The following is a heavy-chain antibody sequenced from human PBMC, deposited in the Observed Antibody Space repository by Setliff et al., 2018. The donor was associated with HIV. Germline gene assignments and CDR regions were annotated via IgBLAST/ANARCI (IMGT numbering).Heavy chain of an antibody. D-gene: IGHD1-1*01. J-gene: IGHJ4*02. CDR3: AGAGSGTRAPPRY. Sequence: SETLSLTCTVSGGSISSYYWSWIRQPPGEGLEWIGYIFYSGSTNYNPSLKGRVTISLDTSKNQFSLKLTSVTAADTAVYYCAGAGSGTRAPPRYWGQGTLVTVSS. CDR2: IFYSGST. CDR1: GGSISSYY. V-gene: IGHV4-59*01.